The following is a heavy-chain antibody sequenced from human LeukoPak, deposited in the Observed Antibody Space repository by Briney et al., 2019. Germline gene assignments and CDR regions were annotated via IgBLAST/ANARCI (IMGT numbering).Heavy chain of an antibody. D-gene: IGHD3-22*01. CDR3: ARDYDNVPDC. CDR2: ISPYNANT. V-gene: IGHV1-18*01. CDR1: GYTFTSYG. Sequence: VASVKVSCKASGYTFTSYGISWVRQAPGQGLEWMGWISPYNANTNYPQKLQGRVTMTIDTSTSTAYMELRSLRSDDTAVYYCARDYDNVPDCWGQGTLVTVSS. J-gene: IGHJ4*02.